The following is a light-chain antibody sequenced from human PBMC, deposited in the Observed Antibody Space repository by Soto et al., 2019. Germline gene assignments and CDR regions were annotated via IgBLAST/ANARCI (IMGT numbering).Light chain of an antibody. Sequence: EIVLTQSPGTLSLSPGERATLSCRASQNVSSSYLAWYQQKPGQAPRLLIYGASSRATGIPDRFSGRGSRTDFTLTISRLEPEDVAVYYCQQYGSSGTFGQGTKVDIK. J-gene: IGKJ1*01. V-gene: IGKV3-20*01. CDR1: QNVSSSY. CDR2: GAS. CDR3: QQYGSSGT.